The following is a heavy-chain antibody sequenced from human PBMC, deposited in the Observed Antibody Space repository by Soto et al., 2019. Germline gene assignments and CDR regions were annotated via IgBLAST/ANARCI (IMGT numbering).Heavy chain of an antibody. J-gene: IGHJ6*02. CDR3: ARGKWITSDWGRTRENYYEMDV. Sequence: ASLKVSCKASGYTFTSYYMHWVRQAPGQGLEWMGIINPSSGSTNYAQKFQGRVTMTRDTSTNTVYMELSSLRSEDTAVYYCARGKWITSDWGRTRENYYEMDVWGQGTTVTVSS. CDR1: GYTFTSYY. CDR2: INPSSGST. D-gene: IGHD7-27*01. V-gene: IGHV1-46*01.